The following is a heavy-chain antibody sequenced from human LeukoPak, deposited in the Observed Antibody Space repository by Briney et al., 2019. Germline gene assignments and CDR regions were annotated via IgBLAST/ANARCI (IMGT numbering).Heavy chain of an antibody. Sequence: SVKVSCKASGGTFSSYTINWVRQAPGQGLDWMGGIIPIFGTTNYAQKFQGRVTITADKSTSTAYMELSSLRSEDTAVYYCARTVVVTAEHAFDIWGQGTMVTVSS. V-gene: IGHV1-69*06. CDR1: GGTFSSYT. J-gene: IGHJ3*02. D-gene: IGHD2-21*02. CDR2: IIPIFGTT. CDR3: ARTVVVTAEHAFDI.